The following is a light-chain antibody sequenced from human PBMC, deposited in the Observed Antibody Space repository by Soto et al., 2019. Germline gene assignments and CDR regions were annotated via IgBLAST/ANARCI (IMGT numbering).Light chain of an antibody. Sequence: EIVLAQSPGTLSLSPGESATLSCRASQSVSSSFLAWYQQKAGQAPRLLIYGASRRATGIPDRLSGSGSGIDFTLTISRLEPEDFAVYYCQQYVSSPWAFGQGTKVDIK. CDR1: QSVSSSF. CDR2: GAS. V-gene: IGKV3-20*01. CDR3: QQYVSSPWA. J-gene: IGKJ1*01.